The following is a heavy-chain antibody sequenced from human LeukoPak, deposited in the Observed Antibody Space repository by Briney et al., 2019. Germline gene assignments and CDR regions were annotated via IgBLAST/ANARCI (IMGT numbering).Heavy chain of an antibody. Sequence: SETLSLTCAVSGGSISSGGYSWSWIRQPPGKGLEWIGYIYYSGSTYYNPSLKSRVTISVDTSKNQFSLKLSSVTAADTAVYYCARRRGTMVRGVIHWYFDYWGQGTLVTVSS. J-gene: IGHJ4*02. CDR1: GGSISSGGYS. D-gene: IGHD3-10*01. CDR2: IYYSGST. V-gene: IGHV4-30-4*07. CDR3: ARRRGTMVRGVIHWYFDY.